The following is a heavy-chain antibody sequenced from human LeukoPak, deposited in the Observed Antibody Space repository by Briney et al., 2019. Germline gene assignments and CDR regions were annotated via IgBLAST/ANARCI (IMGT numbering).Heavy chain of an antibody. CDR3: AKDFFSGWAIDY. CDR1: GFTFSSYA. Sequence: GGSLRLSCAASGFTFSSYAMGWVRQAPGKGLEWVSAIDSGGSTWYADSVKGRFTISRDNSKNTPYLQTNSLRAEDTAVYYCAKDFFSGWAIDYWGQGTLVTVSS. J-gene: IGHJ4*02. CDR2: IDSGGST. V-gene: IGHV3-23*01. D-gene: IGHD6-19*01.